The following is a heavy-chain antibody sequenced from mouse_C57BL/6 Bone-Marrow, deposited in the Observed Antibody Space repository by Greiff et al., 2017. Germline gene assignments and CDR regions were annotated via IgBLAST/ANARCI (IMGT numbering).Heavy chain of an antibody. CDR3: ASIRSPKYYAMDY. Sequence: VMLVESGPGLVAPSQSLSITCNVSGFSFTSYAISWVRQPPGKGLEWLGVIWTGGGTNYNSALKSRLSISKDNSKSQVFLKMNSLQTYDTARDYCASIRSPKYYAMDYWGQGTSVTVSS. CDR1: GFSFTSYA. J-gene: IGHJ4*01. CDR2: IWTGGGT. V-gene: IGHV2-9-1*01. D-gene: IGHD1-1*01.